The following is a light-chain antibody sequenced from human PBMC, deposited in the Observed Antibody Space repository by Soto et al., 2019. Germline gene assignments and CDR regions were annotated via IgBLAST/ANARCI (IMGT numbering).Light chain of an antibody. CDR1: SSNIGAGYD. CDR2: GNS. J-gene: IGLJ1*01. CDR3: QSYDSSLSGFYV. Sequence: QAVVTQPPSVSGAPGQRVTISCTGSSSNIGAGYDVHWYQQLPGTAPKLLIYGNSNRPSGVPDRFSGSKSGTSASLAITGLRAEDEADYYCQSYDSSLSGFYVFGTGTKLTVL. V-gene: IGLV1-40*01.